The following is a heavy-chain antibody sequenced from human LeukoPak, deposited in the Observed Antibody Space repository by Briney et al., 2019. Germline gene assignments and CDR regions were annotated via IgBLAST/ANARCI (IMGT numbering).Heavy chain of an antibody. D-gene: IGHD2-21*02. V-gene: IGHV3-30-3*01. CDR3: ARDCGGDCYHFDY. CDR2: ISYDGSNK. Sequence: GGSLRLSCAASGFTFSSYAMHWVRQAPGKGLEWVAVISYDGSNKYYADSVKGRFTISRDNSKNTLYLQMNSLRAEDAAVYYCARDCGGDCYHFDYWGQGTLVTVSS. J-gene: IGHJ4*02. CDR1: GFTFSSYA.